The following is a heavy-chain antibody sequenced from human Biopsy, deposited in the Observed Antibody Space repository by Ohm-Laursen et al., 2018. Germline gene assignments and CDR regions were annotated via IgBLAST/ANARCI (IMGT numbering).Heavy chain of an antibody. V-gene: IGHV3-66*01. CDR3: ARGGIAVAGTNFDY. D-gene: IGHD6-19*01. J-gene: IGHJ4*02. Sequence: GSLRLSCAASGFTVSSNYMSWVRQAPGKGLEWVSVIYSGGSTYYADSVKSRFTISRDNSKNTLYLQMNSLGAEDTAVYYCARGGIAVAGTNFDYWGQGTLVTVSS. CDR2: IYSGGST. CDR1: GFTVSSNY.